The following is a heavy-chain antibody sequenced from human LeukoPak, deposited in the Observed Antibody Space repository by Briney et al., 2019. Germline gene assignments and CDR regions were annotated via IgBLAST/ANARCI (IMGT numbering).Heavy chain of an antibody. V-gene: IGHV3-30*02. CDR3: VRGGWRIIETGGDS. J-gene: IGHJ4*02. CDR2: IRYDGSNK. D-gene: IGHD2-15*01. CDR1: GFTFSSYG. Sequence: GGSLRLSCAASGFTFSSYGMHWVRQAPDRGLEWVAFIRYDGSNKYYADSVKGRFTISRDNSKNTLYLRMNSLRVEDTALYYCVRGGWRIIETGGDSWGQGTLVTVSS.